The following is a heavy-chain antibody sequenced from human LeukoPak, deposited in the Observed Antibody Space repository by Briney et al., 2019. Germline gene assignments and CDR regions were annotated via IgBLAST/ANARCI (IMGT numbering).Heavy chain of an antibody. J-gene: IGHJ4*02. CDR2: IRYDRRNQ. Sequence: GGSLRLSCAASGFTFSSYSMHWVRQAPGKGLEWVAFIRYDRRNQYYADSVKGRFTISRDNSKNTLYLQMNSLRAEDTAVYYCAKDYSDSSGYFRVPHVFDFWGQGTLVTVSS. CDR1: GFTFSSYS. D-gene: IGHD3-22*01. CDR3: AKDYSDSSGYFRVPHVFDF. V-gene: IGHV3-30*02.